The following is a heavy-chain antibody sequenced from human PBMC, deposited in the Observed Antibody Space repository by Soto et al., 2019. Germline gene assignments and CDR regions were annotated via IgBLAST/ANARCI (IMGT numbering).Heavy chain of an antibody. CDR3: AKGSFDSSGYPYFGY. CDR2: VSYDGSDK. J-gene: IGHJ4*02. CDR1: GFTFSTYT. Sequence: PGGSLRLSCAASGFTFSTYTMHWVHQAPGKGLEWVAVVSYDGSDKYYADSVKGRFTISRDNSKNTLYLQMNSLRAEDTAVYYCAKGSFDSSGYPYFGYWGRGILATVSS. D-gene: IGHD3-22*01. V-gene: IGHV3-30-3*01.